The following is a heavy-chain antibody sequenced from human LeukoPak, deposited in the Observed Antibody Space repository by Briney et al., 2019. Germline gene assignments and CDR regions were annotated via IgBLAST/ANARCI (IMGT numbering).Heavy chain of an antibody. J-gene: IGHJ4*02. D-gene: IGHD3-22*01. CDR1: EFTFTSYN. Sequence: GGSLRLSCATSEFTFTSYNMNWVRQAPGKGLEWISYISTSSSTIYYADSVKGRFTISRDNAKNSLYLQMNSLRAEDTAVYYCVRDYYDSSGYYKGSHWGQGTLVTASS. CDR3: VRDYYDSSGYYKGSH. V-gene: IGHV3-48*04. CDR2: ISTSSSTI.